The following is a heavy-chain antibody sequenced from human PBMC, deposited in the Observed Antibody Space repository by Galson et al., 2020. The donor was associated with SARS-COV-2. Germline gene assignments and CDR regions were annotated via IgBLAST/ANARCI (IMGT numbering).Heavy chain of an antibody. J-gene: IGHJ4*02. V-gene: IGHV4-59*08. CDR2: IHYSGTT. CDR3: ARQVYYESGGYIAYYFDY. CDR1: GGSISTYY. D-gene: IGHD3-22*01. Sequence: ETSETLSLTCTVSGGSISTYYWNWIRQSPGKGLEWIAYIHYSGTTHYNPSLKSRVSISVDTSENQFSLRMSSVTAADTAVYYCARQVYYESGGYIAYYFDYWGQGTLVTVSS.